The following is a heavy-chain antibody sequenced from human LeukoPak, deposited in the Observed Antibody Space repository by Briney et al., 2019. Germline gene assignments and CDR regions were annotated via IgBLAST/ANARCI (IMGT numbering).Heavy chain of an antibody. CDR3: ARDRDVWGPFWFDP. V-gene: IGHV1-2*06. D-gene: IGHD3-16*01. CDR1: GYTFIDHY. Sequence: ASVKVSCKASGYTFIDHYIHWVRQAPGQGLEWMGRINPKSGGTNHAQKFQGRVTMTRDTSTSTVYMELSSLRSEDTAVYYCARDRDVWGPFWFDPWGQGTLVTVSS. CDR2: INPKSGGT. J-gene: IGHJ5*02.